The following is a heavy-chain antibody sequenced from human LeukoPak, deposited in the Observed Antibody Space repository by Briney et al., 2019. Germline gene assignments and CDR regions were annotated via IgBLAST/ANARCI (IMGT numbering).Heavy chain of an antibody. CDR1: GFTFRTYD. CDR2: IDTAGGT. J-gene: IGHJ4*02. V-gene: IGHV3-13*04. Sequence: GGSLRLSCAASGFTFRTYDMHWVRQVTREGLEWVSAIDTAGGTYYPGSVKGRFTISRENTKNSLYLQMNSLRAGDTAVYYCARGAPRRVSSSGWNLFDSWGQGTLVTVSS. CDR3: ARGAPRRVSSSGWNLFDS. D-gene: IGHD6-19*01.